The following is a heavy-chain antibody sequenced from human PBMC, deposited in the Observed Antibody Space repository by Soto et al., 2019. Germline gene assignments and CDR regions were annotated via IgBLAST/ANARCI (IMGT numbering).Heavy chain of an antibody. D-gene: IGHD3-10*01. J-gene: IGHJ6*02. CDR1: GFTFSSYA. Sequence: GGSLRLSCAASGFTFSSYAMHWVRQAPGKGLEWVAVISYDGSNKYYADSVKGRFTISRDNSKNTLYLQMNSLRAEDTAVYYCARDRQYYYGSGTTGYGMDVWGQGTTVTV. CDR2: ISYDGSNK. V-gene: IGHV3-30-3*01. CDR3: ARDRQYYYGSGTTGYGMDV.